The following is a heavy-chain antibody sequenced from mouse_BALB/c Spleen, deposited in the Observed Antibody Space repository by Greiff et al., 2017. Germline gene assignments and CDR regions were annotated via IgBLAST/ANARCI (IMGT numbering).Heavy chain of an antibody. CDR2: ISSGSSTI. V-gene: IGHV5-17*02. D-gene: IGHD4-1*01. CDR3: ASSGTFAY. Sequence: EVHLVESGGGLVQPGGSRKLSCAASGFTFSSFGMHWVRQAPEKGLEWVAYISSGSSTIYYADTVKGRFTISRDNPKNTLFLQMTSLRSEDTAMYYCASSGTFAYWGQGTLVTVSA. CDR1: GFTFSSFG. J-gene: IGHJ3*01.